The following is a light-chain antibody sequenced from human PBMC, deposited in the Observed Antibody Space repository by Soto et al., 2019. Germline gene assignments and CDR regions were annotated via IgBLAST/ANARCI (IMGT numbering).Light chain of an antibody. J-gene: IGLJ1*01. CDR3: QSYDSSLSGSYV. CDR1: SSNIGAGYD. V-gene: IGLV1-40*01. CDR2: GNS. Sequence: LTQPPSGSGAPGQRLTISRPGSSSNIGAGYDVHWYQQLPGTAPKLLIYGNSNRPSGVPHRFSGSKSGTSASLAITGLPAEDEADYYCQSYDSSLSGSYVFGTGTKVTVL.